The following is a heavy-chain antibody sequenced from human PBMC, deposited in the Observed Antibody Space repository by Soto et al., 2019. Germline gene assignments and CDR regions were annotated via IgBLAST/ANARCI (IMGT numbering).Heavy chain of an antibody. CDR1: GGTFSSYP. Sequence: QVQLVQSGAEVKKTGSSVKVSCEASGGTFSSYPINWVRQAPGQWLEWMGGIIPFFGTSNYAQKFQGRVTITADDFTSTAYMELRSLRSEDTAVYYCARVGHITNYGMAVWGQGTTVTVSS. J-gene: IGHJ6*02. D-gene: IGHD1-26*01. CDR3: ARVGHITNYGMAV. V-gene: IGHV1-69*01. CDR2: IIPFFGTS.